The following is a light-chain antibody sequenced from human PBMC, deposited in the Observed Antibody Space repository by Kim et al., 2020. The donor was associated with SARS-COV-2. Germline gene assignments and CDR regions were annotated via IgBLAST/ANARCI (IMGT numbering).Light chain of an antibody. CDR3: QVWDSSSDHVV. CDR2: HDS. Sequence: QGITARITGGGNNIGSKRVHWYQQKPGQAPVLVIYHDSDRPSGIPERFSGSNSGNTATLTISRVEAGDEADYYCQVWDSSSDHVVFGGGTQLTVL. V-gene: IGLV3-21*04. J-gene: IGLJ2*01. CDR1: NIGSKR.